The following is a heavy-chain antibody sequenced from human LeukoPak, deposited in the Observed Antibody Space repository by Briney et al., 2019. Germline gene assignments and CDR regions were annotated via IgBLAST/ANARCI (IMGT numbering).Heavy chain of an antibody. CDR1: RFTLRSYA. Sequence: PGGSLRLSCAASRFTLRSYAMRWVRQAPGKGLEWVSAISDGSTYYEDSIKGRFTISSANSKTSLYLQMNNLRAEDTAVYYCAKWGLDCSVAGCLYYFDYWGQGTLVTVSS. CDR2: ISDGST. CDR3: AKWGLDCSVAGCLYYFDY. V-gene: IGHV3-23*01. J-gene: IGHJ4*02. D-gene: IGHD2-15*01.